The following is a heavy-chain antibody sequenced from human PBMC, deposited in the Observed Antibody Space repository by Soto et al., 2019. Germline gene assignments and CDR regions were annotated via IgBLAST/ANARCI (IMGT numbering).Heavy chain of an antibody. CDR1: GYTFTTYG. Sequence: QVQLVQSGAAVRKPGASVKVSCKASGYTFTTYGISWVRQAPGQGLEWMGWISGYNGHTTYAQKFQGRVTRTTDTATSTVYRDLRSRRSDDTAVYYCAREGEMPYYYYGLDVWGQGTKVTVSS. J-gene: IGHJ6*02. D-gene: IGHD3-16*01. V-gene: IGHV1-18*01. CDR3: AREGEMPYYYYGLDV. CDR2: ISGYNGHT.